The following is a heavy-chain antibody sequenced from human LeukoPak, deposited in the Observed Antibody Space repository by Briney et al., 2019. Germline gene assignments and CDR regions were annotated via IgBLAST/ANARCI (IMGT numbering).Heavy chain of an antibody. Sequence: PSETLSLTCTVSGGSISSSSYYWGWIRQPPGKGLEWIGSIYYSGSTYYNPSLKSRVTISVDTSKNRFSLNLSSVTAADTAVYYCASRNLQLGYFDYWGQGTLVTVSS. V-gene: IGHV4-39*01. D-gene: IGHD5-24*01. CDR3: ASRNLQLGYFDY. J-gene: IGHJ4*02. CDR2: IYYSGST. CDR1: GGSISSSSYY.